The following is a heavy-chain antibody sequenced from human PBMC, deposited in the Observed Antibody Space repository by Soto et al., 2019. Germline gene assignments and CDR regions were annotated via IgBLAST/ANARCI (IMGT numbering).Heavy chain of an antibody. D-gene: IGHD2-15*01. CDR2: IYYSGNT. Sequence: QLQLQESGPGLVKPSETLSLTCTVSGGSISSSSYYWGWIRQPPGKGLEWIGSIYYSGNTYYNPSLQSRVTISVDTSKNKFSLKLSSVTAADTAVYYCAREGGGYCSGGSCRIDSWGQGTLVTVSS. CDR1: GGSISSSSYY. CDR3: AREGGGYCSGGSCRIDS. J-gene: IGHJ4*02. V-gene: IGHV4-39*02.